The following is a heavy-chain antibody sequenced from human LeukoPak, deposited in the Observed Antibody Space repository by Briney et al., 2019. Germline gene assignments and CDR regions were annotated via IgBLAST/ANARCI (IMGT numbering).Heavy chain of an antibody. CDR1: GFTLSSYS. V-gene: IGHV3-48*01. Sequence: PGGSLRLSCAASGFTLSSYSMNWVRQAPGKGLEWVSYISSSSSTIYYADSVKGRFTISRDNAKNSLYLQMNSLRAEDTAVYYCARGTGYQRGSAFDIWGQGTLVTVSS. D-gene: IGHD3/OR15-3a*01. CDR2: ISSSSSTI. CDR3: ARGTGYQRGSAFDI. J-gene: IGHJ4*02.